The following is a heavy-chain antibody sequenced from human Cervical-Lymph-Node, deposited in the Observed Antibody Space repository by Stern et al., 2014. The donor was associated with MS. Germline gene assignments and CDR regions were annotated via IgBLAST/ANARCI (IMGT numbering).Heavy chain of an antibody. J-gene: IGHJ4*02. V-gene: IGHV1-69*01. D-gene: IGHD1-26*01. CDR3: AREGIPGAGGTFDN. Sequence: VHLVESGAEVKKPGSSVKVSCKVSGGTFSSYTLNWVRQAPGQGLEWMGGIIPIFASTNCAQRFQGKVTITADGSTITAFLEVSSLTSEDTAVYFCAREGIPGAGGTFDNWGQGTLVIVSS. CDR2: IIPIFAST. CDR1: GGTFSSYT.